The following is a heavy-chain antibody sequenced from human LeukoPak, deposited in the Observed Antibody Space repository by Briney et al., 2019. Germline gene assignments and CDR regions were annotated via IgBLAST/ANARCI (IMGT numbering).Heavy chain of an antibody. CDR3: VKDGRRISMIVVVRRGHYFDY. D-gene: IGHD3-22*01. CDR1: GFTFSNYS. CDR2: ISGSGSNT. V-gene: IGHV3-23*01. J-gene: IGHJ4*02. Sequence: GGSLRLSCAASGFTFSNYSMNWVCQAQGKGLELVSSISGSGSNTYYTDSVKGRFTISRDNFKNTLYLQMNSLRAEDTAVYYCVKDGRRISMIVVVRRGHYFDYWGRGTLVTVSS.